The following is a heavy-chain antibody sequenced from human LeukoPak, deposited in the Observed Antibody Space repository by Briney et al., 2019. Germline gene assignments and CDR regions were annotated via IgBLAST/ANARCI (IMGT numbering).Heavy chain of an antibody. CDR1: GFTVRSNY. J-gene: IGHJ3*02. D-gene: IGHD3-10*01. Sequence: GGSLRLSCAASGFTVRSNYMSWVRQAPGKGLEWVSIIYSGGSTYYSDSVKGRFTISRDSSKNTLYLQINSLRVEDTAVYYCARLGLWFGERLDAFDIWGQGTMVTVSS. CDR2: IYSGGST. CDR3: ARLGLWFGERLDAFDI. V-gene: IGHV3-66*04.